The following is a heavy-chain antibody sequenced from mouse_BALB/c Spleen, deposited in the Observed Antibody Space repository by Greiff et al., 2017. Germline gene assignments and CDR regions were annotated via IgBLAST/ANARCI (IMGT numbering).Heavy chain of an antibody. Sequence: EVHLVESGGGLVKPGGSLKLSCAASGFTFSSYAMSWVRQTPEKRLEWVASISSGGSTYYPDSVKGRFTISRDNASNILYLQMSSLRSEDTAMYYCARGRAMDYWGQGTSVTVSS. J-gene: IGHJ4*01. V-gene: IGHV5-6-5*01. CDR2: ISSGGST. CDR3: ARGRAMDY. CDR1: GFTFSSYA.